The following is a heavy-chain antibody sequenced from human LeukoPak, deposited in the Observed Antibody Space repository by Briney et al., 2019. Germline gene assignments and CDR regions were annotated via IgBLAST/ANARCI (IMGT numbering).Heavy chain of an antibody. V-gene: IGHV3-23*01. CDR2: ISGSGGST. CDR3: AKANWNDGEAYFAY. J-gene: IGHJ4*02. D-gene: IGHD1-20*01. Sequence: GGSLRLSCAASGFTFSSYSMSWVRQAPGKGLEWVSAISGSGGSTYYADSVKGRFTISRDNAKKTLYLQMNSLRAEDTAVYYCAKANWNDGEAYFAYWGQGTLATVSS. CDR1: GFTFSSYS.